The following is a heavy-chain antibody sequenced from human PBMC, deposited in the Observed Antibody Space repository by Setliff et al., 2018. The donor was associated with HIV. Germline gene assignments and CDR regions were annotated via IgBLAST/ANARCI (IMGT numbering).Heavy chain of an antibody. CDR1: GGSISSYY. V-gene: IGHV4-59*08. CDR3: AKGVAGLQYYYYYMDV. D-gene: IGHD6-19*01. Sequence: SETLSLTCTVSGGSISSYYWSWIRQPPGKGLEWIGYIYYSGTTNYSPSLESRVTISVDTSKNQFSLKLSSVTAADTAVYYCAKGVAGLQYYYYYMDVWGKGTTVTVSS. CDR2: IYYSGTT. J-gene: IGHJ6*03.